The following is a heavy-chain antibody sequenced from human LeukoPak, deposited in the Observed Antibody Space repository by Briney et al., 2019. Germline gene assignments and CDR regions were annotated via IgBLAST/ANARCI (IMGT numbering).Heavy chain of an antibody. CDR1: GFTFSSYA. Sequence: PGGSLRLSCAASGFTFSSYAMSWVRQAPGKGLEWVSAISGSGGSTYYADSVKGRFTISRDNSKNTLYLLMNSLRAEDTAVYYCAKDPALRVAVVVVAAKREGYWGQGTLVTVSS. J-gene: IGHJ4*02. D-gene: IGHD2-15*01. CDR2: ISGSGGST. V-gene: IGHV3-23*01. CDR3: AKDPALRVAVVVVAAKREGY.